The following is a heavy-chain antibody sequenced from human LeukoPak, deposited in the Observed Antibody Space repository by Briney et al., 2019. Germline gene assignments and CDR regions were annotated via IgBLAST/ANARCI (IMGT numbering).Heavy chain of an antibody. Sequence: SETLSLTCTVSGGSMSTYYWSWIRQPPGKGLEWIGYFFYSGSTNYNPSLNSRVTISLDTSKNQFSLKLSFVTAADTAVYYCARGYYDSSGYLISYNWFDPWGQGTLVTVSS. CDR1: GGSMSTYY. CDR2: FFYSGST. J-gene: IGHJ5*02. D-gene: IGHD3-22*01. CDR3: ARGYYDSSGYLISYNWFDP. V-gene: IGHV4-59*08.